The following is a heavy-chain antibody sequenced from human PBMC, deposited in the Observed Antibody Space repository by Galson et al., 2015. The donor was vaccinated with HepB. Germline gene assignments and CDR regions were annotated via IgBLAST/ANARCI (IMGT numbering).Heavy chain of an antibody. D-gene: IGHD2-21*01. CDR3: AAYCGGDCYEAWFDP. V-gene: IGHV1-18*01. CDR1: GYTFTSYG. Sequence: SVKVSCKASGYTFTSYGISWVRQAPGQGLEWMGWISAYNGNTNYAQKLQGRVTMTTDTSTSTAYMELRSLRSDDTAVYYCAAYCGGDCYEAWFDPWGQGTLVTVSS. J-gene: IGHJ5*02. CDR2: ISAYNGNT.